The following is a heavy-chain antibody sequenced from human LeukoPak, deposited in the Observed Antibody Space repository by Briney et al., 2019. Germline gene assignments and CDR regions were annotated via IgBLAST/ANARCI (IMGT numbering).Heavy chain of an antibody. V-gene: IGHV4-31*03. J-gene: IGHJ4*02. Sequence: SQTLSLTCTVSGGSISTGGYYWSWIRQHPGKGLEWIGNIYYSGSTYYSPSLKSRVTMSVDTSKNQFSLTLISVTAADTAVYFCARAAPNYYDSSGSLRNPYFDYWGQGTLVTVSS. CDR3: ARAAPNYYDSSGSLRNPYFDY. D-gene: IGHD3-22*01. CDR2: IYYSGST. CDR1: GGSISTGGYY.